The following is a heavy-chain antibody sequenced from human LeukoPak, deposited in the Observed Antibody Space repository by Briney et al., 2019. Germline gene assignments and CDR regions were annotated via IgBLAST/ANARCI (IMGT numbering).Heavy chain of an antibody. J-gene: IGHJ3*02. CDR1: GFPFSSYD. CDR3: ARESLYYDILTGPGAFDI. CDR2: IGTAGDT. V-gene: IGHV3-13*01. D-gene: IGHD3-9*01. Sequence: GSLRLSCAASGFPFSSYDMHWVRQATGKGLEWVSAIGTAGDTYYPGSVKGRFTISRENAKNSLYLQMNSLRAGDTAVYYCARESLYYDILTGPGAFDIWGQGTMVTVSS.